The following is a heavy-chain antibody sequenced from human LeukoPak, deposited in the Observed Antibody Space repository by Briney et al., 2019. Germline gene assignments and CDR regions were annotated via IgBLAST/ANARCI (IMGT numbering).Heavy chain of an antibody. CDR2: IRYDGSNK. CDR3: AKEGICTSCYLGYYYYYYMDV. V-gene: IGHV3-30*02. CDR1: GFTFSNYG. J-gene: IGHJ6*03. Sequence: GGSLRLSCATSGFTFSNYGMHWVRQAPGKGLEWMAFIRYDGSNKYYADSVKGRFTISRDNSKNTLYLQMNSLSAEDTAVYYCAKEGICTSCYLGYYYYYYMDVWGKGTTVTVSS. D-gene: IGHD2-2*01.